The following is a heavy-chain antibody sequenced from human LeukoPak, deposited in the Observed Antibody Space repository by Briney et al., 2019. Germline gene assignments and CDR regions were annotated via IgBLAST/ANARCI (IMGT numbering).Heavy chain of an antibody. CDR2: ISVSGGST. J-gene: IGHJ4*02. Sequence: GGSLRLSCAASGFTFSSYAMSWVRQAPGKGLEWGSAISVSGGSTYYADSVKGRVTISRDNSKDTLYLQMNSLRAEDTAVYYCAKVEQQLVMEYYFDYWGQGTLVTVSS. CDR3: AKVEQQLVMEYYFDY. CDR1: GFTFSSYA. D-gene: IGHD6-13*01. V-gene: IGHV3-23*01.